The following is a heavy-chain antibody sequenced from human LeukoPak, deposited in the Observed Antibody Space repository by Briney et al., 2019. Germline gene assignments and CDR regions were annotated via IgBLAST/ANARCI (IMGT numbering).Heavy chain of an antibody. CDR3: AKDLGMGP. D-gene: IGHD3-16*01. CDR1: GFTFSSYG. Sequence: PGGSLRLSCVASGFTFSSYGMHWVRQAPGKGLEWVAVISYDGSNKYYADSVKGRFTISRDNSKNTLYLQMNSLRAEDTAVYYCAKDLGMGPWGQGTLVTVSS. J-gene: IGHJ5*02. V-gene: IGHV3-30*18. CDR2: ISYDGSNK.